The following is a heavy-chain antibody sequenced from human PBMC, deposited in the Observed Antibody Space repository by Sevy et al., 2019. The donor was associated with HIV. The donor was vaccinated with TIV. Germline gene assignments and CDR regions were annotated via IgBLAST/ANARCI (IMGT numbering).Heavy chain of an antibody. Sequence: GGSLRLSCAASGLRFSNYNMNWVRQAPGQGLEWVACIGNSSSYIYYVDSVKGRFTISRDNAKNSLYLQMNSLRAEDTAVYYCASEKEQLVLWPYYGMDVWGQGTTVTVSS. CDR2: IGNSSSYI. V-gene: IGHV3-21*01. D-gene: IGHD6-13*01. CDR3: ASEKEQLVLWPYYGMDV. CDR1: GLRFSNYN. J-gene: IGHJ6*02.